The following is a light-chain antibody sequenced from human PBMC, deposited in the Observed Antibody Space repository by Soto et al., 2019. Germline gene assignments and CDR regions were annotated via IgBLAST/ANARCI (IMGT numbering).Light chain of an antibody. CDR3: QHYDRYSSLT. Sequence: DILMTQSPSTLSASVGDRVTITCRTSETINSWLAWYQQKPGIAPKLLIYKASTLESGVPSRFSGSGSGTEFTLTISSLQPDDFATYYCQHYDRYSSLTFAGGTKVEIK. V-gene: IGKV1-5*03. CDR2: KAS. J-gene: IGKJ4*01. CDR1: ETINSW.